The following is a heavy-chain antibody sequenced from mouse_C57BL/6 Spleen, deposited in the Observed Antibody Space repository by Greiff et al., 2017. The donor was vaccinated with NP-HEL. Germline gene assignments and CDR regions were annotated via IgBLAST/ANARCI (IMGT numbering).Heavy chain of an antibody. J-gene: IGHJ2*01. V-gene: IGHV1-54*01. CDR2: INPGSGGT. CDR1: GYAFTNYL. CDR3: ARPDYGSYFDY. Sequence: QAQLQQSGAELVRPGTSVKVSCKASGYAFTNYLIEWVKQRPGQGLEWIGVINPGSGGTNYNEKFKGKATLTADKSSSTAYMQLSSLTSEDSAVYFCARPDYGSYFDYWGQGTTLTVSS. D-gene: IGHD1-1*01.